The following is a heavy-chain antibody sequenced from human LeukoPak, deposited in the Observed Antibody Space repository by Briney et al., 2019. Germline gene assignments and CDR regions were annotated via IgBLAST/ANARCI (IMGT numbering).Heavy chain of an antibody. CDR3: AKDTSPDFGGNFDY. Sequence: GGSLRLSCAASGFTFDDYAMHWVRQAPGKGLEWVSGISWNSGSIGYADSVKGRFTISRDNAKNSLYLQMNSLRAEDTALYYCAKDTSPDFGGNFDYWGQGALVTVSS. CDR2: ISWNSGSI. V-gene: IGHV3-9*01. J-gene: IGHJ4*02. D-gene: IGHD3-10*01. CDR1: GFTFDDYA.